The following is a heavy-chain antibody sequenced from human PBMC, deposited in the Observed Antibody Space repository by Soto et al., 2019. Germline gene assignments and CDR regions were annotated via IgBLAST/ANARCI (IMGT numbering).Heavy chain of an antibody. D-gene: IGHD1-1*01. Sequence: QVQLVQSGAEVKKPGSSVKVSCKASGGTFSSYAISWVRQAPGQGLEWMGGIIPIFGTANYAQKFQGRVXIXAXXSTSTAYMELSSLRSEDTAVYYCARDSEQGVPFDPWGQGTLVTVSS. CDR1: GGTFSSYA. V-gene: IGHV1-69*12. CDR2: IIPIFGTA. CDR3: ARDSEQGVPFDP. J-gene: IGHJ5*02.